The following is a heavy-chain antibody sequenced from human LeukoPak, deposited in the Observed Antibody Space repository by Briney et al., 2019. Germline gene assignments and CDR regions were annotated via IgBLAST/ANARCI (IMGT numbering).Heavy chain of an antibody. V-gene: IGHV3-33*01. D-gene: IGHD4/OR15-4a*01. Sequence: PGGSLRLSCATSGFTFSSYGFHWVRQAPGKGLEWVAVISNNGGYKHYTDSVKGRFTISRDNSKNTLYLQMNSLRDEDTAVYYCARDLAWGAYWGQGTLVTVSS. CDR1: GFTFSSYG. CDR2: ISNNGGYK. CDR3: ARDLAWGAY. J-gene: IGHJ4*02.